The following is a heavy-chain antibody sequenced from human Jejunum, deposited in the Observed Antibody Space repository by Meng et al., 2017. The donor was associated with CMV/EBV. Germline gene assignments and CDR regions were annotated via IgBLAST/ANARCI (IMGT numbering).Heavy chain of an antibody. CDR1: GESFSGYY. CDR3: ARVGGAQHGDFDF. CDR2: SNHSGST. Sequence: HVQLQQVGSGLLKPSETLSLTCTVYGESFSGYYWTWIRQPPGKGLEWIGESNHSGSTNCNPSLKSRVTILVDTSKRQFSLRLSFVTAADTAVYYCARVGGAQHGDFDFWGQGTLVTVSS. D-gene: IGHD4-17*01. V-gene: IGHV4-34*01. J-gene: IGHJ4*02.